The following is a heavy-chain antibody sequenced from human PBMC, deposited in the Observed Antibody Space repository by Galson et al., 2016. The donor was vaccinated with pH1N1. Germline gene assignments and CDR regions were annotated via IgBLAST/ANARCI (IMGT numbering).Heavy chain of an antibody. D-gene: IGHD2/OR15-2a*01. CDR1: GFAFSSYR. CDR2: IIGGSSSI. J-gene: IGHJ5*02. Sequence: SLRLSCAASGFAFSSYRMNWVRQVPGKGLEWVSYIIGGSSSIFYADSVKGRFTVSRDNAKNALDLQMHSLSAEDTAFYYCARDSEYYRWYYFDPWGQGNLVTVSS. V-gene: IGHV3-48*01. CDR3: ARDSEYYRWYYFDP.